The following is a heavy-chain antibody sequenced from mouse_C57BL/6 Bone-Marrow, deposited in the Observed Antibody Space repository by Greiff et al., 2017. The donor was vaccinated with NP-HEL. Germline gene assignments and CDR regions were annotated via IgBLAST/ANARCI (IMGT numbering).Heavy chain of an antibody. Sequence: QVQLQQSGPELVKPGPSVKISCKASGYAFSSSWMNWVKQRPGKGLEWIGRIYPGDGDTNYNGKFKGKATLTADKSSSTAYMQLSSLTSEDSAVYCCARLTSPDYWGQGTTLTVSS. CDR3: ARLTSPDY. CDR2: IYPGDGDT. J-gene: IGHJ2*01. V-gene: IGHV1-82*01. D-gene: IGHD1-3*01. CDR1: GYAFSSSW.